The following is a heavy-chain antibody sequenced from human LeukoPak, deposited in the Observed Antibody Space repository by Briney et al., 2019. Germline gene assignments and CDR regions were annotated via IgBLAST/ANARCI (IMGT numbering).Heavy chain of an antibody. D-gene: IGHD3-10*01. V-gene: IGHV1-8*03. Sequence: ASVKVSCKASGYTFTSYDINWVRQATGQGLEWMGWINPNSGNTGYAQKFQGRVTITRNTSISTAYMELSSLRSEDTAVYYCARAHTSANWFDPWGQGTLVTVSS. CDR2: INPNSGNT. CDR3: ARAHTSANWFDP. CDR1: GYTFTSYD. J-gene: IGHJ5*02.